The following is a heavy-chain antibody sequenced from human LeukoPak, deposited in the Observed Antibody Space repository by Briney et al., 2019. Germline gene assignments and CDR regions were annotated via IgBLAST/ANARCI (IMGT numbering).Heavy chain of an antibody. D-gene: IGHD1-26*01. CDR2: IYSGGST. J-gene: IGHJ3*02. V-gene: IGHV3-53*01. Sequence: GGSMRLSCAASGFTVSSNYMSWVRQTPGKGLEWVSIIYSGGSTFYADSVKGRFTISRDNSKNTLYLQMNSLRAEDTAVYYCARGGSYLSAFDIWGQGTMVTVSS. CDR3: ARGGSYLSAFDI. CDR1: GFTVSSNY.